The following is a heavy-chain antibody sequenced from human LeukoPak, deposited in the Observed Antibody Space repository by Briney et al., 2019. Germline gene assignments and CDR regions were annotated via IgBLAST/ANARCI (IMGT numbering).Heavy chain of an antibody. Sequence: PGGSLRLSCAASGFTVSSNYMSWVRQAPGKGLEWVSVIYSGGSTYYADSVKGRFIISRDNSKNTLYLQMNSLKAEDTAVYYCARDPDGYRQGHHFDYWGQGTLVTVSS. CDR3: ARDPDGYRQGHHFDY. CDR2: IYSGGST. CDR1: GFTVSSNY. J-gene: IGHJ4*02. D-gene: IGHD5-18*01. V-gene: IGHV3-66*01.